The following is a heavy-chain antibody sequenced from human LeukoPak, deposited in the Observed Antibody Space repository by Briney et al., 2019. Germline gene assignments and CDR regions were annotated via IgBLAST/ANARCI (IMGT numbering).Heavy chain of an antibody. CDR2: IYYSGST. D-gene: IGHD2-15*01. CDR3: ARGTNCSGGSCYRKTPFDP. V-gene: IGHV4-39*01. CDR1: GGPISSSGYY. J-gene: IGHJ5*02. Sequence: SETLSLTCPVSGGPISSSGYYWGWSRQPPGKGLEWIGSIYYSGSTYYNPSLKSRVTISVDTSKNQFSLKLSSVTAADTAVYYCARGTNCSGGSCYRKTPFDPWGQGTLVTVSS.